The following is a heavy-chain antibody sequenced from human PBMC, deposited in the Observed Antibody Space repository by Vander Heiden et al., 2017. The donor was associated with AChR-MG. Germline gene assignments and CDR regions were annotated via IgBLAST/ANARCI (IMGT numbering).Heavy chain of an antibody. CDR1: GFTFSSYG. CDR2: IWYDGSNK. Sequence: QVQLVESGGGVVQPGRSLRLPCAASGFTFSSYGMHWVRQAPGKGLEWVAVIWYDGSNKYYADSVKGRFTISRDNSKNTLYLQMNSLRAEDTAVYYCANTKYSSGWYFQHWGQGTLVTVSS. CDR3: ANTKYSSGWYFQH. V-gene: IGHV3-33*06. J-gene: IGHJ1*01. D-gene: IGHD6-19*01.